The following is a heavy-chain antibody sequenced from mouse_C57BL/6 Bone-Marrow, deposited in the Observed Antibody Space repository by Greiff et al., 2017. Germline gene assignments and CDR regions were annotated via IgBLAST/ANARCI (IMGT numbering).Heavy chain of an antibody. Sequence: QVTLKVSGPGILQPSQTLSLTCSFSGFSLSTFGMGVGRIRQPSGKGLEWLVHIWWDDDKYYNPALKSRLTISKDTSKNQVYLKIANVDTADTATYYCARMAELAWFAYWGQGTLGTVSA. CDR1: GFSLSTFGMG. CDR2: IWWDDDK. J-gene: IGHJ3*01. CDR3: ARMAELAWFAY. V-gene: IGHV8-8*01.